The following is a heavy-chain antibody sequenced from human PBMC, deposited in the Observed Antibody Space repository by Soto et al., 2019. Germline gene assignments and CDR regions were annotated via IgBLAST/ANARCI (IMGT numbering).Heavy chain of an antibody. D-gene: IGHD6-19*01. CDR3: VAIIAVAGTTN. V-gene: IGHV5-10-1*01. CDR1: GYSFTSYW. J-gene: IGHJ4*02. Sequence: PXESLKISGKGSGYSFTSYWISWVRQMPGKGLEWMGRIDPSDSYTNYSPSFQGHVTISADKSISTAYLQWSSLKASDTAMYYCVAIIAVAGTTNWRQGSLVTVSS. CDR2: IDPSDSYT.